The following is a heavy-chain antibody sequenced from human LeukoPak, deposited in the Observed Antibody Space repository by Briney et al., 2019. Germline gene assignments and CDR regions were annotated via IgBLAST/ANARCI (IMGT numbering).Heavy chain of an antibody. D-gene: IGHD4-11*01. J-gene: IGHJ4*02. Sequence: GGSLRLSCAASGFTVSSNYMNWVRQAPGRGLEWVSVIYSGGSTYYADSVKGRFTFSRDNSKNTLYLQMNSLRPEDTAVYYCARGDYSNYNDFWGQGTLVTVSS. CDR1: GFTVSSNY. CDR3: ARGDYSNYNDF. V-gene: IGHV3-53*05. CDR2: IYSGGST.